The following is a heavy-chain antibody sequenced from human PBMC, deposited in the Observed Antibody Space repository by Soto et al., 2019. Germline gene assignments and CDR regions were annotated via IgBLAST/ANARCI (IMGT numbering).Heavy chain of an antibody. CDR3: ERYWNAGTLYGAFDI. Sequence: QVQLVQSGAEVRKPGSSVKVSCEASGGSFHNYVISWLRQAPGQGLEWMGGIIPNYEAANYAQKFRGRLTITADKATNTDYMALNSLRPEDTATYYCERYWNAGTLYGAFDIGGQGTTVIVSP. V-gene: IGHV1-69*06. D-gene: IGHD6-13*01. J-gene: IGHJ3*02. CDR1: GGSFHNYV. CDR2: IIPNYEAA.